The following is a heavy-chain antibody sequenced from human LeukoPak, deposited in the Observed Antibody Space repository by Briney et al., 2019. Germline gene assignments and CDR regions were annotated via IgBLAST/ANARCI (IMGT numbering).Heavy chain of an antibody. D-gene: IGHD1-26*01. CDR2: IIPTIGGT. J-gene: IGHJ6*03. CDR1: GSTFTSYY. V-gene: IGHV1-2*02. Sequence: ASVKVSCKASGSTFTSYYMHWVRQAPGQGLEWMGSIIPTIGGTNYAQKFQGRVTMTTDTSISTAYMELSRLRSDDTAVYYCARGWSGRYYSHYYYYMDVWGKATTVTVPS. CDR3: ARGWSGRYYSHYYYYMDV.